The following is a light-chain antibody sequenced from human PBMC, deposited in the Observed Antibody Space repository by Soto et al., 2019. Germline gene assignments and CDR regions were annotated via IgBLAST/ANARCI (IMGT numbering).Light chain of an antibody. CDR1: QTITTY. J-gene: IGKJ1*01. Sequence: DIQMTQSPSSLSASVGDRVTITCRASQTITTYLNWYQQKPGKAPKLLIYGASSLESGVPSRFTGSGSGTDFTLTISSLQPEDFASYHCQQSHSFPWTFGQGTKVEIK. CDR2: GAS. CDR3: QQSHSFPWT. V-gene: IGKV1-39*01.